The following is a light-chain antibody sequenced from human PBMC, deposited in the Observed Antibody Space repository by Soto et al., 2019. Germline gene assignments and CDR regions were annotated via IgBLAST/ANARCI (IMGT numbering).Light chain of an antibody. Sequence: EIVLTQPAGTVSLSPGGRATLSCRASQSVSSSYLAWYPQKPGQAPRLRIYGASSRATGIPDRSSGSGSGTDFTRAISRLEPEAFAVYSWHQYDSSPLTFGGGTKLAIK. J-gene: IGKJ4*01. V-gene: IGKV3-20*01. CDR2: GAS. CDR1: QSVSSSY. CDR3: HQYDSSPLT.